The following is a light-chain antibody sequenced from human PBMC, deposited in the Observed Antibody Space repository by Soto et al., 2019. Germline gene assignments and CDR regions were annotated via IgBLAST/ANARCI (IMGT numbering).Light chain of an antibody. Sequence: DIQLTQSPSSLSASVGDRVTITCQASQDISIHLNWYQQKPGKAPNLLIYDASDLETGVPSRFSGGGSGTFFSFTINSLQPEDIATYYCQKHDGVPLFGPGTKVEIK. CDR3: QKHDGVPL. CDR1: QDISIH. V-gene: IGKV1-33*01. J-gene: IGKJ3*01. CDR2: DAS.